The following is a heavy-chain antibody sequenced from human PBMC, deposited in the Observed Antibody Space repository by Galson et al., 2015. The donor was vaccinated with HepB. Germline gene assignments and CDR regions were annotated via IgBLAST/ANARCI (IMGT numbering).Heavy chain of an antibody. CDR3: SYGSKTWDSDY. Sequence: SLRLSCAVSGITPSDTWVSWVRQAPGKGLEWVGNINKDGSASYYANSVKGRFTISRDSAKSSFYLQMNSLRAGDTAVYYCSYGSKTWDSDYWGQGTLVTVSS. J-gene: IGHJ4*02. D-gene: IGHD3-10*01. CDR1: GITPSDTW. V-gene: IGHV3-7*01. CDR2: INKDGSAS.